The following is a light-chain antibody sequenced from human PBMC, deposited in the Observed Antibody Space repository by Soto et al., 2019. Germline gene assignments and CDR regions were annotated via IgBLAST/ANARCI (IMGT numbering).Light chain of an antibody. V-gene: IGLV2-14*01. CDR2: DVS. J-gene: IGLJ2*01. CDR3: CSYTSSSGYVV. CDR1: SSDVGGYNY. Sequence: QSALTQPASVSGSPGQSITISCTGTSSDVGGYNYVSWYQQHPGKAPKLIIYDVSNRPSGVSNRFSGSKSGNTASLTISGLDAEDDADYCCCSYTSSSGYVVFGGGTKLTVL.